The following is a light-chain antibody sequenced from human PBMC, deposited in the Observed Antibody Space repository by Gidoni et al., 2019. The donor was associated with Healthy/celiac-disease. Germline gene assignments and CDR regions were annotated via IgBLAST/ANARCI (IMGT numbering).Light chain of an antibody. CDR2: AAS. CDR3: QKSYSTPRT. V-gene: IGKV1-39*01. Sequence: IQITQSPSSVSASVGDRVTITCRASQSISSCLNWYQQKPGKAPKLLIYAASSLQSGVTSRFSGSGSGTDFTLTISRLQPEDFATYYCQKSYSTPRTFGQGTKLEIK. J-gene: IGKJ2*01. CDR1: QSISSC.